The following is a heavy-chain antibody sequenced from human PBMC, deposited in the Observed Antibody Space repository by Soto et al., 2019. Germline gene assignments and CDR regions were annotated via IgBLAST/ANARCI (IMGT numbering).Heavy chain of an antibody. D-gene: IGHD6-13*01. J-gene: IGHJ4*02. CDR3: ARRQSSSWYGL. V-gene: IGHV4-39*01. CDR1: GGSIFSGDYY. Sequence: SETLSLTCTVSGGSIFSGDYYWSWIRQPPGKGLEWIGSIYYSGSTYYNPSLKSRVTISVDTSKNQFSLKLSSVTAADTAVYYCARRQSSSWYGLWGQGTLVTVSS. CDR2: IYYSGST.